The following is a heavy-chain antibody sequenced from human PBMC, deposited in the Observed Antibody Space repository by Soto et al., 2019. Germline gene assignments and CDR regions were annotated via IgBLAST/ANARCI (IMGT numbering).Heavy chain of an antibody. CDR3: ARTPYDSSGYYYLDWFDP. CDR2: INHSGST. V-gene: IGHV4-34*01. D-gene: IGHD3-22*01. Sequence: SSETLSLTCAVYGGSFSGYYWSWIRQPPGKGLEWIGEINHSGSTNYNPSLKSRVTISVDTSKNQFSLKLSSVTAADTAVYYCARTPYDSSGYYYLDWFDPWGQETLVTVSS. J-gene: IGHJ5*02. CDR1: GGSFSGYY.